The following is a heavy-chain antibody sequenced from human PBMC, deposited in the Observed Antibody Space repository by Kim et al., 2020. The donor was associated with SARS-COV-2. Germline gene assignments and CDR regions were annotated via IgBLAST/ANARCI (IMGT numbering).Heavy chain of an antibody. CDR3: ACVGWSRTSCQSMDF. CDR1: GGSISRYY. V-gene: IGHV4-4*07. CDR2: IYTSGST. D-gene: IGHD2-2*01. J-gene: IGHJ6*02. Sequence: SETLSLTCTVSGGSISRYYWSWIRQPAGKGLEWIGRIYTSGSTNYNHTLTSRVTMSVDTSKNQYSLKLSSVTATDTDASFCACVGWSRTSCQSMDFGGQG.